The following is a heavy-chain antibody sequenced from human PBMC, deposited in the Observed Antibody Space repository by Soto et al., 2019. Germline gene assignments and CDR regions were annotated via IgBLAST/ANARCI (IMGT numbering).Heavy chain of an antibody. CDR3: AGSSTAARQDYYYYMDV. V-gene: IGHV4-59*08. CDR2: IYYSGST. J-gene: IGHJ6*03. D-gene: IGHD6-6*01. CDR1: GGSISSYY. Sequence: SATLSLTCTVSGGSISSYYWSWIRQPPGKGLEWIGYIYYSGSTNYNPSLKSRVAISVDTSKNQLSLRLSSVTAADTAVYYCAGSSTAARQDYYYYMDVWGKGTTVTVSS.